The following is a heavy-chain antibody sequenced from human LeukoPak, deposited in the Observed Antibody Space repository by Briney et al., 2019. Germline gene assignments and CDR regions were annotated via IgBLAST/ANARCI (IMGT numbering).Heavy chain of an antibody. CDR2: IWYGGSNK. V-gene: IGHV3-33*01. Sequence: GGSLRLSCAASGFTFSSYGMHWVHQAPGKGLEWVAVIWYGGSNKYYADSVKGRFTISRDNSKTTLYLQMNSLRAEDTAVYYCARDGFSSSWSTDLDYWGQGTLVTVSS. CDR1: GFTFSSYG. J-gene: IGHJ4*02. D-gene: IGHD6-13*01. CDR3: ARDGFSSSWSTDLDY.